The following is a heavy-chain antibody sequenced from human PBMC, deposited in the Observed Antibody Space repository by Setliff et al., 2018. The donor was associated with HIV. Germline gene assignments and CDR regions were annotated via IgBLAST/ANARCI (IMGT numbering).Heavy chain of an antibody. CDR1: GYTFTSYA. D-gene: IGHD3-22*01. V-gene: IGHV1-3*01. CDR2: INAGNGNT. J-gene: IGHJ6*02. CDR3: ARAGYYYDSSGYWGQGTTYYYYGMDV. Sequence: ASVKVSCKASGYTFTSYAMRWVRQAPGQRLEWMGWINAGNGNTKYSQKFQGRVTITRDTSASTAYMELSSLRSEDTAVYYCARAGYYYDSSGYWGQGTTYYYYGMDVWGQGTTVTVSS.